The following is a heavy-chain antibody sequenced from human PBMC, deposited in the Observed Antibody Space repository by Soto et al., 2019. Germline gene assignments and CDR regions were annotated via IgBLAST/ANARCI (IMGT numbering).Heavy chain of an antibody. J-gene: IGHJ4*02. CDR3: ARSPQSNDYYYEDY. Sequence: PSETLSLTCTVSGGPISSGGYYWSWIRQHPGKGLEWIGYIYYSGSTYHNPSLKSRVTISVDTSKNQFSLKLSSVTAADTAVYYCARSPQSNDYYYEDYWGQGTLVTVSS. CDR1: GGPISSGGYY. V-gene: IGHV4-31*03. CDR2: IYYSGST. D-gene: IGHD3-22*01.